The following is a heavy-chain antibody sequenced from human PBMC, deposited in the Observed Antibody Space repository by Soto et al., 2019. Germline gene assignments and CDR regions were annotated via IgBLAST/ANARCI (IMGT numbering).Heavy chain of an antibody. CDR3: ASHYDILTGYGMDV. J-gene: IGHJ6*02. V-gene: IGHV3-30-3*01. CDR1: GFTFSSYA. D-gene: IGHD3-9*01. Sequence: QVQPVESGGGVVQPGRSLRLSCAASGFTFSSYAMHWVRQAPGKGLEWVAVISYDGSNKYYADSVKGRFTISRDNSKNKLYLQMNSLRAEYTAVYYCASHYDILTGYGMDVWGQGTTVTVSS. CDR2: ISYDGSNK.